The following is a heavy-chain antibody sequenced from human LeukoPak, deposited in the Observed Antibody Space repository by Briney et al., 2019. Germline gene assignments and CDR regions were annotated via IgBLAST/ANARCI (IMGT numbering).Heavy chain of an antibody. CDR1: GGSISSSSYY. CDR3: ARERDTMIVTH. J-gene: IGHJ4*02. CDR2: IYYSGST. D-gene: IGHD3-22*01. V-gene: IGHV4-39*07. Sequence: KPSETLSLTCTVSGGSISSSSYYWGWIRQPPGKGLEWIGSIYYSGSTHYNPSLKSRVTISVDTSKNQFSLKLSSVTAADTAVYYCARERDTMIVTHWGQGTLVTVSS.